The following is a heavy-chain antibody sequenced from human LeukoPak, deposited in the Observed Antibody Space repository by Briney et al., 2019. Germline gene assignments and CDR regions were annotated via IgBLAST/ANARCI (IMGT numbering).Heavy chain of an antibody. V-gene: IGHV3-53*01. D-gene: IGHD6-13*01. CDR1: GFTVSSNY. CDR3: ARGGSYSSSWSRFDY. CDR2: IYSGGST. Sequence: PGGSLRLSCAASGFTVSSNYMSWVRQAPGKGLEWVSVIYSGGSTYYADSVKGRFTISRDNSKNTLYLQMNSLRAEDTAVYYCARGGSYSSSWSRFDYWGQGTLVTVPS. J-gene: IGHJ4*02.